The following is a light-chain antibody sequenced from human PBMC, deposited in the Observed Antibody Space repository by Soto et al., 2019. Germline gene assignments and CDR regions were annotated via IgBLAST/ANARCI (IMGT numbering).Light chain of an antibody. CDR1: QSVGSN. V-gene: IGKV3-20*01. J-gene: IGKJ1*01. CDR2: GAS. Sequence: EIVLTQSPATLSLSPGDRATLSFMAAQSVGSNLAWYQQKPGQAPRLLIYGASSRATGIPDRFSGSGSGTDFTLTISRLEPEDFAVYYCQQYGSSPRTFGQGTKVDIK. CDR3: QQYGSSPRT.